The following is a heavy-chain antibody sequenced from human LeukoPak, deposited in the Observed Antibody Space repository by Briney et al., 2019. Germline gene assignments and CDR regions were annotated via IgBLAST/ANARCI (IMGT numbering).Heavy chain of an antibody. CDR2: ISHSGSST. CDR3: ATPTSHDY. CDR1: GFTFSSDA. V-gene: IGHV3-23*01. Sequence: GGSLRPSCAASGFTFSSDAMSWVRQAPGKGLEWVSGISHSGSSTYYTDAVKGRFTISRDNSKNTLYLQMNSLRAEDTAVYYCATPTSHDYWGQGTLVTVSS. J-gene: IGHJ4*02.